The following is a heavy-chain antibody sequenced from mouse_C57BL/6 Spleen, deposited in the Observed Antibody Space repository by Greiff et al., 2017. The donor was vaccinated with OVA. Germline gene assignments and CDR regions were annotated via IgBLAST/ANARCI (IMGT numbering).Heavy chain of an antibody. Sequence: ESGPGLVKPSQSLSLTCSVTGYSITNGYYWNWIRQFPGNKLEWMGYISYDGSNSYNPSLKNQTTFTRDTSKNQFYLKLNAVTTEDTATYCCERDGYSFAYWGQGTLVTVSA. V-gene: IGHV3-6*01. CDR2: ISYDGSN. CDR1: GYSITNGYY. J-gene: IGHJ3*01. D-gene: IGHD2-3*01. CDR3: ERDGYSFAY.